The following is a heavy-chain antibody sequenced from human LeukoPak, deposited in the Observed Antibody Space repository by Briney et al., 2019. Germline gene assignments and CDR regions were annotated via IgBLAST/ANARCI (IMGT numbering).Heavy chain of an antibody. V-gene: IGHV4-59*01. Sequence: PSETLSLTCAVSGGSIDSYYWSWIRQPPGKGLEWVGYIYYTGSTEYHPSLKSRVTISLDTSKHQFSLKRTSVTDADTAVYYCARVYQSAEYYFDYWGQGNLVSVSS. CDR3: ARVYQSAEYYFDY. D-gene: IGHD2-2*01. CDR1: GGSIDSYY. CDR2: IYYTGST. J-gene: IGHJ4*02.